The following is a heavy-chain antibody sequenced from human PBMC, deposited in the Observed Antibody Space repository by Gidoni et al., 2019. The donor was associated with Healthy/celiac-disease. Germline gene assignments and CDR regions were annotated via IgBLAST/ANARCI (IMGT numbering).Heavy chain of an antibody. CDR2: NKSKTEGGKT. J-gene: IGHJ3*02. D-gene: IGHD1-26*01. V-gene: IGHV3-15*01. CDR1: GFTFRTAW. CDR3: TTTWEGELLDAFDI. Sequence: EVQLVASGGGLVKPGGSLRLSCASSGFTFRTAWMSWVRQAPGKGLEWVGRNKSKTEGGKTDYAAHVKGRFNISRDDSKNTLYLQKNSLKTEDTAVYYCTTTWEGELLDAFDIWGQGTMVTVSS.